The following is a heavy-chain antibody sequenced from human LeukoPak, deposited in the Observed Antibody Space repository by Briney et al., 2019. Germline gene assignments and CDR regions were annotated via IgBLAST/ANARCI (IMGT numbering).Heavy chain of an antibody. CDR2: IYTSGST. J-gene: IGHJ4*02. D-gene: IGHD5-12*01. CDR1: GESISSFY. V-gene: IGHV4-4*07. Sequence: SETLSLTCTVSGESISSFYWTWIRQPAGKGLEWIGRIYTSGSTNYNPSLKSRVTMSVDTSKNQFSLKLSSVTAADTAVYYCARDWTYSGSHGSFDYWGQGTLVTVSS. CDR3: ARDWTYSGSHGSFDY.